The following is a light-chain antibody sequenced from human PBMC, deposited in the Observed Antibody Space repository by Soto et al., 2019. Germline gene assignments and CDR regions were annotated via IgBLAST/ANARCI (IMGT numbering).Light chain of an antibody. V-gene: IGKV3-15*01. CDR2: GAS. CDR3: QQYNNWPPYT. Sequence: EIVMTQSPATLSVSPGERATLSCRVSQSVSSNLAWYPQKPGQAPRLLIYGASTRATGIPARFSGSGSGTEFTLTITILQSEDFAVYYCQQYNNWPPYTFGQGTKLEIK. CDR1: QSVSSN. J-gene: IGKJ2*01.